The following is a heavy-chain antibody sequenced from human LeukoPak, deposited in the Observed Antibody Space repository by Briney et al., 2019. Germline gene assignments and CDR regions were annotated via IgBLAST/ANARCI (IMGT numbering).Heavy chain of an antibody. J-gene: IGHJ4*02. D-gene: IGHD3-22*01. Sequence: GESMKISCKGPGFSFITYWIGWVRQTPGKGLEWMGIIYPDDSETRYSPSFQGQITISADKSISTAYVQWSSLKASDTAMYYCARLYYDNSGYPDYWGQGTLVTVSS. CDR1: GFSFITYW. V-gene: IGHV5-51*01. CDR2: IYPDDSET. CDR3: ARLYYDNSGYPDY.